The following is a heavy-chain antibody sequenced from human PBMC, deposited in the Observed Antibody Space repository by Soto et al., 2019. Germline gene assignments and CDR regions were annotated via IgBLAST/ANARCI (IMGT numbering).Heavy chain of an antibody. CDR2: IYPSDSDI. J-gene: IGHJ6*02. V-gene: IGHV5-51*01. D-gene: IGHD3-16*01. CDR1: GYSFTSYW. CDR3: ARVPSVVTPGNDYFGLDV. Sequence: GESLKISCKGSGYSFTSYWIGWVRQMPGKGLEWMGIIYPSDSDIRYSPSFQGQVTISADKSISTAYLQWTSLKTSDTAMYYCARVPSVVTPGNDYFGLDVWGQGTTVTVSS.